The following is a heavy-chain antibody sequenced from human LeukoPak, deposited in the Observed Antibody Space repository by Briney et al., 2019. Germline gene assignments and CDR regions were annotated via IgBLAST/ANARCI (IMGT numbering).Heavy chain of an antibody. Sequence: GGSLRLSCAASGFRFSNFLMSWVRQAPGKGLEWVANIKPDGSAKYYADSVKGQFTISRDNAENSLYLQMNSLRAEDTALYYCARYSSGWSKDYWGQGTLVTVTS. V-gene: IGHV3-7*01. CDR3: ARYSSGWSKDY. J-gene: IGHJ4*02. D-gene: IGHD6-19*01. CDR1: GFRFSNFL. CDR2: IKPDGSAK.